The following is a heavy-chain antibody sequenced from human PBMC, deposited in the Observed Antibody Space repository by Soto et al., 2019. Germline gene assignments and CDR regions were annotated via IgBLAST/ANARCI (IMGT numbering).Heavy chain of an antibody. CDR2: ISAYNGNT. V-gene: IGHV1-18*04. Sequence: GASVKVSCKASGYTFTSYGISWVRQAPGQGLEWMGWISAYNGNTNYAQKLQGRVTMTTDTSTSTAYMELGSLRSDDTAVYYCAREGRYCSGGSCYFRRVSWFDPWGQGTLVTVSS. D-gene: IGHD2-15*01. J-gene: IGHJ5*02. CDR1: GYTFTSYG. CDR3: AREGRYCSGGSCYFRRVSWFDP.